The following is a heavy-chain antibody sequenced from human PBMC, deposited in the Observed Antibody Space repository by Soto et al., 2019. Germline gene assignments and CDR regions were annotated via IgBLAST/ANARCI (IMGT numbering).Heavy chain of an antibody. D-gene: IGHD6-13*01. CDR1: GFTFRSFT. Sequence: GGSQRLSCAASGFTFRSFTMNWVRQAPGKGLEWVSTISSNSAYIYYTDALRGRFTISRDNAKNSLHLQMNSLRAEDTAVYYCTRDASRDSSARGWFDPWGPGTLVTVSS. V-gene: IGHV3-21*01. J-gene: IGHJ5*02. CDR2: ISSNSAYI. CDR3: TRDASRDSSARGWFDP.